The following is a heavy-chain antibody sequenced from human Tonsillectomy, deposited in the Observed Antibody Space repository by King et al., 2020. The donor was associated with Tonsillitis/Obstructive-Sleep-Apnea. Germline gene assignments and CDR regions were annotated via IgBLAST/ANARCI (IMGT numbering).Heavy chain of an antibody. D-gene: IGHD4-17*01. Sequence: QLVQSGGGLVKPGGSLRLSCAASGFTFSSYSMKWVRQAPGKGLEWVSSISSGSSYIYYADSVKGRFTISRDNAKNSLYLQMNSLRAEDTAVYYCARDGAFYGDYGWFDPWGQGTLVTVSS. CDR2: ISSGSSYI. CDR3: ARDGAFYGDYGWFDP. J-gene: IGHJ5*02. V-gene: IGHV3-21*01. CDR1: GFTFSSYS.